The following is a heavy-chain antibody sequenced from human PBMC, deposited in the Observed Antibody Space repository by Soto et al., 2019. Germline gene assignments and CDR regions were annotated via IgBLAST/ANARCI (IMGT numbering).Heavy chain of an antibody. CDR1: GGSFSNYY. D-gene: IGHD3-16*01. CDR2: IHYNRNT. CDR3: ARRGGGGYPYYFDE. J-gene: IGHJ4*02. Sequence: SETLSLTCAVYGGSFSNYYWSWIRQPPGKGLEWIGEIHYNRNTNYNPSLKSRVTISMETSKTQFSLKLSSVTAADTAVYYCARRGGGGYPYYFDEWGRGTLVTVSS. V-gene: IGHV4-34*01.